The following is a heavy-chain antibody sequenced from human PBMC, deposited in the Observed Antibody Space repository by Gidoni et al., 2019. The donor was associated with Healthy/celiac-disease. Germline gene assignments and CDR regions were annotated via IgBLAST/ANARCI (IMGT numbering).Heavy chain of an antibody. J-gene: IGHJ4*02. D-gene: IGHD2-8*01. CDR2: ISAYNGNT. V-gene: IGHV1-18*01. Sequence: GWISAYNGNTNYAQKLQGRVTMTTDTSTSTAYMELRSLRSDDTAVYYCARGMVDYWGQGTLVTVSS. CDR3: ARGMVDY.